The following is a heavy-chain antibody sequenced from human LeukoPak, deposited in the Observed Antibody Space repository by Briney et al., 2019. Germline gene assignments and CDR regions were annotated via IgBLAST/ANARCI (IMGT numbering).Heavy chain of an antibody. V-gene: IGHV1-69*04. D-gene: IGHD6-19*01. CDR2: IIPILGIA. CDR3: ATSGGWYADWFDP. J-gene: IGHJ5*02. CDR1: GGTFSSYA. Sequence: GASVKVSCKASGGTFSSYAISWVRQAPGQGLEWMGRIIPILGIANYAQKFQGRVTITADKSTSTAYMELSSLRSEDTAVYYCATSGGWYADWFDPWGQGTLVTVSS.